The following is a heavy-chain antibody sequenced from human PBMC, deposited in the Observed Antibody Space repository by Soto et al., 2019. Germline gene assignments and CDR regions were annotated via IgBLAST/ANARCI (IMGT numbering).Heavy chain of an antibody. CDR1: GFTCSAYW. CDR3: ENTRWPVGNY. Sequence: GGSLRLCCAASGFTCSAYWMHWVRQAPGKGLVWVSRIKSDGSGTTYADAVKGRFTISRDTAKNTLYLQMNSLRAEDTAVYYCENTRWPVGNYGGQGIPVTVSS. CDR2: IKSDGSGT. D-gene: IGHD1-7*01. V-gene: IGHV3-74*01. J-gene: IGHJ4*02.